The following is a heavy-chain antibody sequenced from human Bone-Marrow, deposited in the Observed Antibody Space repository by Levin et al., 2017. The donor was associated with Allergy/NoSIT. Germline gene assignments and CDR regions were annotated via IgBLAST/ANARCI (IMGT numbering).Heavy chain of an antibody. V-gene: IGHV3-23*01. D-gene: IGHD6-19*01. CDR3: AKVSDHSSAWYNLFDY. CDR1: GFIFNNYA. Sequence: PGGSLRLSCAASGFIFNNYAMTWVRQSPGKGLEWVSSISGPGGNKDYADSVKGRFTISRDNSQSTLYLQMDSLRVDDTAIYYCAKVSDHSSAWYNLFDYWGQGSLVTVSS. J-gene: IGHJ4*02. CDR2: ISGPGGNK.